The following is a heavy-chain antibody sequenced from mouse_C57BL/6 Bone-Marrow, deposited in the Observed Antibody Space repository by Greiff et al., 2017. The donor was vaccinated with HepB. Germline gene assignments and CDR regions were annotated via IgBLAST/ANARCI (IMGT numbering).Heavy chain of an antibody. CDR1: GFTFSDYY. CDR2: ISNGGGST. D-gene: IGHD2-4*01. CDR3: GDYDGAY. V-gene: IGHV5-12*01. Sequence: EVKLMESGGGLVQPGGSLKLSCAASGFTFSDYYMYWVRQTPEKRLEWVAYISNGGGSTYYPDTVKGRFTISRDNAKNTLYLQMSRLKSEDTAMYYCGDYDGAYWGQGTLVTVSA. J-gene: IGHJ3*01.